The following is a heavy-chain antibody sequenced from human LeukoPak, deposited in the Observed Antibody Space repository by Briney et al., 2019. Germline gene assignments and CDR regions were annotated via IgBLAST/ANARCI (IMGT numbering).Heavy chain of an antibody. CDR2: INHSGST. CDR1: GGSFSGYY. V-gene: IGHV4-34*01. J-gene: IGHJ6*03. CDR3: ARVVILWFGELLYYYYYMDV. D-gene: IGHD3-10*01. Sequence: SETLSLTCAVYGGSFSGYYWSWIRQPPGKGLEWIGEINHSGSTNYNPSLKSRVTISVDTSKNQFSLKLSSVTAADTAVYYCARVVILWFGELLYYYYYMDVWGKGTTVIVSS.